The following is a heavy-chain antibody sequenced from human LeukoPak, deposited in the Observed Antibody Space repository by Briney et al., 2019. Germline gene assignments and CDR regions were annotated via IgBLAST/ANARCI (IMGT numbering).Heavy chain of an antibody. Sequence: PSEILSLTCTVSGGSISSGGYYWSWIRQHPGKGLEWIGYIYYSGSTYYNPSLKSRVTISVDTSKNQFSLKLSSVTAADTAVYYCARRDSAVGHYFDYWGQGTPVTVSS. J-gene: IGHJ4*02. CDR3: ARRDSAVGHYFDY. D-gene: IGHD1-26*01. V-gene: IGHV4-31*03. CDR2: IYYSGST. CDR1: GGSISSGGYY.